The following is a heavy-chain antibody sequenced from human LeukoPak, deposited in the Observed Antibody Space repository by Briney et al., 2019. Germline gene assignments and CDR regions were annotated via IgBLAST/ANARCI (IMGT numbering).Heavy chain of an antibody. J-gene: IGHJ4*02. V-gene: IGHV4-39*07. CDR1: GDSISSNTYF. CDR3: VRAGHRYCSRASCHSPFHY. D-gene: IGHD2-2*01. CDR2: MHYTGDT. Sequence: SETLSLTCTVSGDSISSNTYFWGWIRQPPGKGLEWIGNMHYTGDTYYNPSLESRVTISVDTSKNQFSLKLSSVTAADTAVYYCVRAGHRYCSRASCHSPFHYWGQGSLVTVSS.